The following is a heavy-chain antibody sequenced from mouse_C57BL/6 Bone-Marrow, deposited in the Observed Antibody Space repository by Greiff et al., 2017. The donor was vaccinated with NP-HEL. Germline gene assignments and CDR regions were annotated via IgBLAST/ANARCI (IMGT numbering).Heavy chain of an antibody. CDR2: IDPSDSYT. D-gene: IGHD1-1*01. Sequence: QVQLQQPGAELVKPGASVKLSCKASGYTFTSYWMQWVKQRPGQGLEWIGEIDPSDSYTNYNQKFKGKATLTVDTSSSAAYMQLSSLTSEDSAVYYCARRAPYYYGSSYWYFDVWGTGTTVTVSS. V-gene: IGHV1-50*01. CDR3: ARRAPYYYGSSYWYFDV. J-gene: IGHJ1*03. CDR1: GYTFTSYW.